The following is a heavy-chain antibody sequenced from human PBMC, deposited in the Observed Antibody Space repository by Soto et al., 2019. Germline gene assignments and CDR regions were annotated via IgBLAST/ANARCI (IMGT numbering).Heavy chain of an antibody. V-gene: IGHV4-61*01. J-gene: IGHJ5*02. Sequence: PSETLSLTCTASGGSVSSGSYYWSWIRQPPGKGLEWIGYIYYSGSTNYNPSLKSRVTISVDTSKNQFSLKLSSVTAADTAVYYCARGTTVTTGFGFDPWGQGTLVTVSS. D-gene: IGHD4-17*01. CDR3: ARGTTVTTGFGFDP. CDR2: IYYSGST. CDR1: GGSVSSGSYY.